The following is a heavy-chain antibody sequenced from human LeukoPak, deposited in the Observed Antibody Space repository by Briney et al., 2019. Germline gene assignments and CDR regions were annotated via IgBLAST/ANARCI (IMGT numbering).Heavy chain of an antibody. CDR1: GYTFTPYY. CDR2: INPTSGGT. J-gene: IGHJ4*02. V-gene: IGHV1-2*06. CDR3: ASVTYYDSSGYYLGDY. D-gene: IGHD3-22*01. Sequence: GASVKVSCKASGYTFTPYYIHWVRQAPAQGRAWMGRINPTSGGTNYAQKFQGRVTITRDTSISTAYMELSRLKSDDAAVYYCASVTYYDSSGYYLGDYWGQGTLVTVSS.